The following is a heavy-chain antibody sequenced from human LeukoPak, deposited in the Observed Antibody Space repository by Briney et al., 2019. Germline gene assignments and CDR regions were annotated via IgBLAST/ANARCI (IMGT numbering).Heavy chain of an antibody. V-gene: IGHV1-18*01. CDR3: ARGPFHSGYDFYWFDP. Sequence: GASVKVSCKASGYTFTSYGISWVRQAPGQGLEWMGWISAYNGNTNYAQKLQGRVTMTTDTSTSTAYMELRSLRSDDTAVYYCARGPFHSGYDFYWFDPWGQGTLVTVPS. CDR1: GYTFTSYG. CDR2: ISAYNGNT. D-gene: IGHD5-12*01. J-gene: IGHJ5*02.